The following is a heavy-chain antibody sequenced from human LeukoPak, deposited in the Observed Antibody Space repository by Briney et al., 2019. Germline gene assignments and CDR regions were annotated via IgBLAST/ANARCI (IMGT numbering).Heavy chain of an antibody. V-gene: IGHV3-30*18. CDR3: AKTRDGTGWYFFDY. Sequence: GGSLGLSCAASGFTFSSYGMHWVRQAPGKGLEWVAVILYDGNNKYYADSVKGRFTISRDNSKNTLYLQMNSLRAEDTAVYFCAKTRDGTGWYFFDYWGQGTLVTVST. J-gene: IGHJ4*02. CDR2: ILYDGNNK. D-gene: IGHD6-19*01. CDR1: GFTFSSYG.